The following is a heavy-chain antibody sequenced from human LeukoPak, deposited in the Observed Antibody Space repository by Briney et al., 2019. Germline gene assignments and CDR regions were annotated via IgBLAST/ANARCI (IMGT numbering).Heavy chain of an antibody. CDR3: ARRELGYCSGGSCYQDSFDP. J-gene: IGHJ5*02. Sequence: SVKVSCKASGGTFSSYAISWVRQAPGQGLEWMGRIIPILGIANYAQKFQGRVTITADKSASTAYMELSSLRSEDTAVYYCARRELGYCSGGSCYQDSFDPWGQGTLVTVSS. CDR2: IIPILGIA. CDR1: GGTFSSYA. V-gene: IGHV1-69*04. D-gene: IGHD2-15*01.